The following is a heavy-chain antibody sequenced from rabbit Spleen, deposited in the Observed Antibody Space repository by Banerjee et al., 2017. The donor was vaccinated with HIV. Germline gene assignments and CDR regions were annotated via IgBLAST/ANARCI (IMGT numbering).Heavy chain of an antibody. CDR3: AGVSETSGWGADV. CDR1: GFSFSSNW. D-gene: IGHD4-1*01. J-gene: IGHJ3*01. CDR2: IDGGSGGST. V-gene: IGHV1S40*01. Sequence: QSLEESGGGLVKPGGTLTLTCTVSGFSFSSNWICWVRQAPGKGLEWIGCIDGGSGGSTYYASWAKGRFTISKTSSTTVTLQMTSLTVADTATYFCAGVSETSGWGADVWGQGTLVTVS.